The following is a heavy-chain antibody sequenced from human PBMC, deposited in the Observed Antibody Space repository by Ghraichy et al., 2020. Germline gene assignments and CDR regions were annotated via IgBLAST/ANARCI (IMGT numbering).Heavy chain of an antibody. CDR1: GGFISSYY. CDR3: AREAKGYCFGGSCPYYFDY. CDR2: IYTSEDT. D-gene: IGHD2-15*01. V-gene: IGHV4-4*07. Sequence: SETLSLTCTVSGGFISSYYWSWIRKPAGKGLVWNGRIYTSEDTNYNHSLKSRVTMSEDTSKNQFSLRLTSVTAADTAVYYCAREAKGYCFGGSCPYYFDYWGQGTLVTVSS. J-gene: IGHJ4*02.